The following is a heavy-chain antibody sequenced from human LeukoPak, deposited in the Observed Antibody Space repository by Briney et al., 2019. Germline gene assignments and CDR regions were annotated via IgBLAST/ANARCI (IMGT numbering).Heavy chain of an antibody. D-gene: IGHD6-19*01. CDR2: IYYSGST. CDR1: GGSISSSSYY. V-gene: IGHV4-39*01. CDR3: ARHGGYSSGWRPFRWFDP. J-gene: IGHJ5*02. Sequence: PSETLSLTCTVSGGSISSSSYYWGWIRQPPGKGLEWIGSIYYSGSTYYNPSLKSRVTISVDTSKNQFSLKLSSVTAADTAVYYCARHGGYSSGWRPFRWFDPWGQGTLVTVSS.